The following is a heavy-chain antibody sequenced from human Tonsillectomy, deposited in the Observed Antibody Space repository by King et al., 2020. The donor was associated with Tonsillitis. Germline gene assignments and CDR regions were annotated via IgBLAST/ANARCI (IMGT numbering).Heavy chain of an antibody. CDR3: AKDSTDAVTPRQDKNFDS. V-gene: IGHV3-30*18. J-gene: IGHJ4*02. D-gene: IGHD6-6*01. CDR2: ISYDGSMK. Sequence: VQLVESGGGVVQPGRSLRLSCAASGFTFSRYGMHWLRQAPGKGLEWVSVISYDGSMKNYADSGKGRFTISRDDSKNTLYLQLNSLTPEDAAVYYWAKDSTDAVTPRQDKNFDSWGQGTLVTVSS. CDR1: GFTFSRYG.